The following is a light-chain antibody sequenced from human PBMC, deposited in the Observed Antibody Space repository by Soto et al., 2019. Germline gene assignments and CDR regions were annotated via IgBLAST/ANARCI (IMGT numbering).Light chain of an antibody. CDR3: CSYAGSVYV. CDR2: DVS. J-gene: IGLJ1*01. CDR1: SSDVGGYNY. Sequence: QSVLTQPRSVSGSPGQSVTISCTGTSSDVGGYNYVSWYQEHPGKAPKLMIYDVSKRPSGVPDRFSGSKSGNTASLTISGLQAEDEADYYCCSYAGSVYVFGNGTKVTVL. V-gene: IGLV2-11*01.